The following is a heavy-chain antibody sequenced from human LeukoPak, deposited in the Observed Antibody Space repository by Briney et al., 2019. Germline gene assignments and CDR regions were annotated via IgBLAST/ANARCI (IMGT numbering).Heavy chain of an antibody. Sequence: GRSLRLSCAASGFTFSSYGMHWVRQAPGKGLECLAVISYDGSNKYYADSVKGRFTISRDNSKNTLYLQMNSLRAEDTAVYYCAKGTRDYYYYGMDVWGQGTTVTVSS. CDR1: GFTFSSYG. V-gene: IGHV3-30*18. J-gene: IGHJ6*02. CDR3: AKGTRDYYYYGMDV. CDR2: ISYDGSNK.